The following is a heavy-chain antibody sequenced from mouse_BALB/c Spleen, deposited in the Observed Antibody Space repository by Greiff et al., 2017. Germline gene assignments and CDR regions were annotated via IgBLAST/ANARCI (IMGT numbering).Heavy chain of an antibody. Sequence: DVKLVESGGGLVQPGGSRKISCAASGFTFSSFGMHWVRQAPEKGLEWVAYISSGSSTIYYADTVKGRITISRDNPKNTLFLQMTSLRSEDTAMYYCARRITKGGFAYWGEGTLVTVSA. J-gene: IGHJ3*01. D-gene: IGHD1-1*01. V-gene: IGHV5-17*02. CDR2: ISSGSSTI. CDR3: ARRITKGGFAY. CDR1: GFTFSSFG.